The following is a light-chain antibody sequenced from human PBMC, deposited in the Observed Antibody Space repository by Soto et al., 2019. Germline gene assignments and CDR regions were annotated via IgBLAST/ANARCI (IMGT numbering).Light chain of an antibody. CDR1: QGISNY. CDR2: AAS. J-gene: IGKJ1*01. CDR3: LQHDTFPWT. Sequence: DTQMTQSPAAMSASVGDRVTIACRASQGISNYLAWFQQKPGTVPKRLIYAASILQSGVPSRFSGSGSGTEFTLTIRSLQPEDFATYYCLQHDTFPWTFGQGTKVEIK. V-gene: IGKV1-17*03.